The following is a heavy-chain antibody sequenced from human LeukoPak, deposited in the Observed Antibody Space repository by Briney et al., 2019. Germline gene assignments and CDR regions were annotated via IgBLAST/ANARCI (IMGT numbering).Heavy chain of an antibody. Sequence: GGSLRLSCAASGFTVSSNYINWVRHAPGKGLEWVSLIYGSTSADYADFVKGRFTISRDTSMNTVYLQMNSLRAEDTAVYYCARLNFGDDYWGQGTLVTVSS. V-gene: IGHV3-66*01. J-gene: IGHJ4*02. CDR3: ARLNFGDDY. D-gene: IGHD4-17*01. CDR1: GFTVSSNY. CDR2: IYGSTSA.